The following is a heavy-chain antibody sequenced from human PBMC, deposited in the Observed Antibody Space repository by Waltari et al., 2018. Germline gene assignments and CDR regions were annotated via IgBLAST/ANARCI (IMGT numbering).Heavy chain of an antibody. J-gene: IGHJ5*02. CDR1: GGSVRFYY. CDR3: ARADRGPRSGSSATPAWGP. Sequence: QVQLQQWGAVLLKPSETLSLTCAVYGGSVRFYYWGWIRQPPGKGLEWIVEINRSGSTNYNPSPKNRVTISLATHKNHFPLKPSSVTAADTAVYYFARADRGPRSGSSATPAWGPWGQGTLVTVSS. D-gene: IGHD1-26*01. CDR2: INRSGST. V-gene: IGHV4-34*01.